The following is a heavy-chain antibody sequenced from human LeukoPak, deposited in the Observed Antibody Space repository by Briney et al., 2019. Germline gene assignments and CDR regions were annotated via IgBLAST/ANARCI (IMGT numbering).Heavy chain of an antibody. Sequence: SVKVSCKAPGGTFSSYAISWVRQAPGQGLEWMGGTIPIFGTANYAQKFQGRVTITADESTSTAYMELSSLRSEDTAVYYCAGGTPLGYWFDPWGQGTLVTVSS. V-gene: IGHV1-69*13. CDR2: TIPIFGTA. CDR3: AGGTPLGYWFDP. D-gene: IGHD7-27*01. CDR1: GGTFSSYA. J-gene: IGHJ5*02.